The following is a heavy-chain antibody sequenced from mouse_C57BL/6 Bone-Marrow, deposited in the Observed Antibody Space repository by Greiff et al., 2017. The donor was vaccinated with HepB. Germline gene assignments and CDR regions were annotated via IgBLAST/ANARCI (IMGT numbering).Heavy chain of an antibody. CDR1: GYTFTSYW. CDR2: IHPNSGST. CDR3: ARLYAYWYFDV. V-gene: IGHV1-64*01. D-gene: IGHD2-10*02. J-gene: IGHJ1*03. Sequence: VKLQESGAELVKPGASVKLSCKASGYTFTSYWMHWVKQRPGQGLEWIGMIHPNSGSTNYNEKFKSKATLTVDKSSSTAYMQLSSLTSEDSAVYYCARLYAYWYFDVWGTGTTVTVSS.